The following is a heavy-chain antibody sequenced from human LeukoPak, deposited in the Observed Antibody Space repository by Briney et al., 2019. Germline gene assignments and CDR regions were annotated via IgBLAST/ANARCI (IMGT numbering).Heavy chain of an antibody. CDR3: ARTSDSVNWYFDL. CDR2: IYYSGST. CDR1: GGSLSSYY. V-gene: IGHV4-59*01. D-gene: IGHD2-15*01. Sequence: SETLSLTCIVSGGSLSSYYWTWIRRPPGKGLEWIGYIYYSGSTNYNPSLKSRLTISVDTSKNQFSLKLSSVTAADTAVYYCARTSDSVNWYFDLWGRGTLVTVSS. J-gene: IGHJ2*01.